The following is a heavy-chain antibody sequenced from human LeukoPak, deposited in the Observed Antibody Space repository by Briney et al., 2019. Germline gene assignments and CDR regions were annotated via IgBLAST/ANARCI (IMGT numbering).Heavy chain of an antibody. Sequence: GASVKVSCKASGYTFTSYGISWVRQAPGQGLEWMGWISAYNGNTNYAQKLQGRVTMTTDTSTSTAYMELRSLRSDDTAVYYCARDPGWVRGVYFYYYYYGMDVWGQGTTVTVSS. CDR1: GYTFTSYG. J-gene: IGHJ6*02. D-gene: IGHD3-10*01. CDR3: ARDPGWVRGVYFYYYYYGMDV. V-gene: IGHV1-18*01. CDR2: ISAYNGNT.